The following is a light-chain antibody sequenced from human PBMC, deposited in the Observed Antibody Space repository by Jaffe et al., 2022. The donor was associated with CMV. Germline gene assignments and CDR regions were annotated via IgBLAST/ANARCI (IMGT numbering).Light chain of an antibody. CDR3: QSYDSSLSGWGV. V-gene: IGLV1-40*01. Sequence: QSVLTQPPSVSGAPGQRVTISCTGSSSDIGAGYDVHWYQQFPGTAPKPLIYGNNNRPSGVPDRFSGSKSGTSASLAITGLQAEDEADYYCQSYDSSLSGWGVFGGGTKLTVL. J-gene: IGLJ2*01. CDR1: SSDIGAGYD. CDR2: GNN.